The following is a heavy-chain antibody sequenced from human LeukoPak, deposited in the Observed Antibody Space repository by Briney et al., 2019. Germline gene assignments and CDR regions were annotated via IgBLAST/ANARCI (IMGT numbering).Heavy chain of an antibody. J-gene: IGHJ3*02. V-gene: IGHV4-39*01. CDR1: GGSFSGYY. CDR3: ARIPTNAVPAAHNGFDI. D-gene: IGHD2-2*01. Sequence: SETLSLTCAVYGGSFSGYYWGWIRQPPGKGLEWIGSIYYSGSTYYTPSLRSRVTISVDTSKNQFSLKLSSVTAADTAVYYCARIPTNAVPAAHNGFDIWGQGTMLTVSS. CDR2: IYYSGST.